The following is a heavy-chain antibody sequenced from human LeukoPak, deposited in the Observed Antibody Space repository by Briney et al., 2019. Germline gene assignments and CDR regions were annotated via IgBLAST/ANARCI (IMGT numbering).Heavy chain of an antibody. CDR3: ASVGLADANPHFYLDV. Sequence: GGSLRLSCAASGFSFSTYAMVWVRQAPGKGLEWVSAMTRDGRTFYADSVQGRVTISRDNSKNTLYLQMSSLGAEDTADYFCASVGLADANPHFYLDVWGTGTTVTASS. V-gene: IGHV3-23*01. CDR2: MTRDGRT. CDR1: GFSFSTYA. D-gene: IGHD3-3*02. J-gene: IGHJ6*03.